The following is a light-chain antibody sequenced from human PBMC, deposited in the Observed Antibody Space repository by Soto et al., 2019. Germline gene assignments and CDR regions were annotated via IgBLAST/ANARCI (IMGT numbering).Light chain of an antibody. Sequence: DIQMIQSPPSLSASVGDRVTITCRASQGIGNYLAWYQQKPGKDPKLLIYGASTLQSGVPSRFSGSGSGTDFTLTISSLRPEDFATYYCQKYNRAPRTFGPGTKVDIK. CDR2: GAS. V-gene: IGKV1-27*01. CDR1: QGIGNY. J-gene: IGKJ1*01. CDR3: QKYNRAPRT.